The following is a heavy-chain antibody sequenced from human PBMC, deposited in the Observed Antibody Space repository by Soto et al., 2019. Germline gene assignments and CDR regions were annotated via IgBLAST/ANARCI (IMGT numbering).Heavy chain of an antibody. CDR2: ISYDGSNK. CDR1: GFTFSSYG. CDR3: AKGLDYYDSSGCDY. Sequence: LRLSCAASGFTFSSYGMHWVRQAPGKGLEWVAVISYDGSNKYYAGSVKGRFTISRDNSKNTLYLQMNSLRAEDTAVYYCAKGLDYYDSSGCDYWGQGTLVTVSS. D-gene: IGHD3-22*01. J-gene: IGHJ4*02. V-gene: IGHV3-30*18.